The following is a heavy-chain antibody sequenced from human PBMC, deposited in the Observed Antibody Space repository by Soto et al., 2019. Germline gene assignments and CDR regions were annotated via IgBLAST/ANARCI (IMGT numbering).Heavy chain of an antibody. J-gene: IGHJ4*02. CDR1: GFTFSHYA. V-gene: IGHV3-30*18. D-gene: IGHD1-26*01. CDR2: MSYDGSNE. CDR3: AKDGSPNFDY. Sequence: QVQLVESGGGVVQPGRSLRLSCAASGFTFSHYAMHWVRQAPGKGLEWVALMSYDGSNEYYADSVKGRFTISRDNSKNPLYLQMNSLRAEDTAVYYCAKDGSPNFDYWGQGTLVTVSS.